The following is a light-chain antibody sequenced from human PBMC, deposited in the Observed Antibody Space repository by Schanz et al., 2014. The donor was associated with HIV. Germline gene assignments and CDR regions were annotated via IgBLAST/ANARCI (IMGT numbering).Light chain of an antibody. CDR3: QSYDSGLRGVV. V-gene: IGLV1-51*01. CDR1: SSNIGNNY. J-gene: IGLJ2*01. CDR2: DNN. Sequence: QSVLTQPPSVSAAPGQRVTISCSGSSSNIGNNYVSWYQQLPGTAPKLLIYDNNKRPSGIPDRFSGSKSGTSATLGITGLQSEDEADYYCQSYDSGLRGVVFGGGTKLTVL.